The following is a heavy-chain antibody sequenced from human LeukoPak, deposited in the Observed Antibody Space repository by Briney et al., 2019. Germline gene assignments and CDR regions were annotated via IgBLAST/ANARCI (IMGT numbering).Heavy chain of an antibody. CDR2: IKTDGSIT. CDR3: AKDIGRVDTASTYMDV. J-gene: IGHJ6*03. D-gene: IGHD5-18*01. Sequence: GGSLRLSCAASGFSFSVYWMHWVRQAPGKGLVWVSRIKTDGSITDYADFVKGRFTISRDNAKNSLYLQMNSLRVEDTALYYCAKDIGRVDTASTYMDVWGKGTTVTISS. V-gene: IGHV3-74*01. CDR1: GFSFSVYW.